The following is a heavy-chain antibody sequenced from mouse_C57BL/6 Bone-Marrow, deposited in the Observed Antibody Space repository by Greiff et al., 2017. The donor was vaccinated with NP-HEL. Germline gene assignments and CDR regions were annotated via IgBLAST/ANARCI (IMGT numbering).Heavy chain of an antibody. Sequence: EVKLEESGPGLVKPSQSLSLTCSVTGYSITSGYYWNWIRQFPGNKLEWMGYISYDGSNNYNPSLKNRISITRDTSKNQLFLKLNSVTTEDTATYYCAATLLSWFAYGGQGTLVTVSA. J-gene: IGHJ3*01. D-gene: IGHD6-1*01. CDR1: GYSITSGYY. V-gene: IGHV3-6*01. CDR2: ISYDGSN. CDR3: AATLLSWFAY.